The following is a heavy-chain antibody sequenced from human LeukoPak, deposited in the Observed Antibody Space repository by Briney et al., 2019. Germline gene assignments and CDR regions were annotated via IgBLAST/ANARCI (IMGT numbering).Heavy chain of an antibody. CDR3: ARSGRGTYYYFDL. D-gene: IGHD1-26*01. Sequence: AAVKVSCKASGYSFTRYGISWVRQAPGQGLEWMGWISGSNGNTNYAQKFQGRVTMTTDTSTGTAYMDLRTLRFDDTAVYFCARSGRGTYYYFDLWGQGTLVTVSS. CDR2: ISGSNGNT. V-gene: IGHV1-18*01. CDR1: GYSFTRYG. J-gene: IGHJ4*02.